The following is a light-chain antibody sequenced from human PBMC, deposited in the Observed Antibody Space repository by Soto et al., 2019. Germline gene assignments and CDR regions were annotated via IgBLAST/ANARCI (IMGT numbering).Light chain of an antibody. J-gene: IGLJ2*01. CDR3: AAWDNSLNGLV. V-gene: IGLV1-36*01. Sequence: QSVLTQPPSVSEAPRQRVTISCSGSSSNIGNNAVNWYQQLPGKTAKLLIYYDDLLPSWVSDRFSGSTNASSASLATSGLQHADEDAYYCAAWDNSLNGLVFGGGTKLTVL. CDR2: YDD. CDR1: SSNIGNNA.